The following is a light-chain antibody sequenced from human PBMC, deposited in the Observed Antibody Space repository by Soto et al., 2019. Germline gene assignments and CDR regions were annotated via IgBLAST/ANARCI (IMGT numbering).Light chain of an antibody. V-gene: IGKV2D-29*01. CDR3: MQSIKITYT. CDR2: EGS. J-gene: IGKJ2*01. CDR1: QSLLHSDGKTY. Sequence: DIVLTQTPLFLSVTPGQPASISCRSTQSLLHSDGKTYYYWFLQKAGQPPQLLIYEGSNRFSGVSDRLSGSGSGTNFTLKISRVEADDVVIYYCMQSIKITYTFGQGTKLEIK.